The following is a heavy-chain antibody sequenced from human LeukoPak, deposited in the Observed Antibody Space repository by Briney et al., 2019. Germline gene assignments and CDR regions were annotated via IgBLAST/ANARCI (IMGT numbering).Heavy chain of an antibody. CDR3: ARRIYYYDSSGYYHAFDI. CDR2: IYHSGST. D-gene: IGHD3-22*01. Sequence: SETLSLTCSVSGYSISSGHYWGWIRQPPGKGLEWIGSIYHSGSTYYNPSLKSRVTISVDTSENQFSLKLSSVTAADTAVYYCARRIYYYDSSGYYHAFDIWGQGTMVTVSS. V-gene: IGHV4-38-2*02. CDR1: GYSISSGHY. J-gene: IGHJ3*02.